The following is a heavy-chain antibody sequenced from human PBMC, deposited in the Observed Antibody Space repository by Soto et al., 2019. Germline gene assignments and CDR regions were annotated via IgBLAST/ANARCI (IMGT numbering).Heavy chain of an antibody. J-gene: IGHJ3*02. D-gene: IGHD6-19*01. V-gene: IGHV3-9*01. Sequence: EVQLVESGGGLVQPGRSLRLSCAASGFSFDDYGMHWVRQAPGKGLEWVSGITWNSDNVAYADSEKGRITISRDNARNSLYLQMVCLSAEDTALYNCLGVAGIQNYWHFAIWGPGTLVPVCS. CDR2: ITWNSDNV. CDR3: LGVAGIQNYWHFAI. CDR1: GFSFDDYG.